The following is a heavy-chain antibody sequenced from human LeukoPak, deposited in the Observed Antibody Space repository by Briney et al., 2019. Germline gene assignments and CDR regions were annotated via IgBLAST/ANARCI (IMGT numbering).Heavy chain of an antibody. J-gene: IGHJ4*02. CDR3: ARDQGGYDVDY. CDR2: IIPILGIA. CDR1: GGTFSSYA. Sequence: ASVKVSCKASGGTFSSYAISWVRQAPGQGLEWMGRIIPILGIANYAQKFQGRVTITADKSTSTAYMELSSLGSEDTAVYYCARDQGGYDVDYWGQGTLVTVSS. V-gene: IGHV1-69*04. D-gene: IGHD3-22*01.